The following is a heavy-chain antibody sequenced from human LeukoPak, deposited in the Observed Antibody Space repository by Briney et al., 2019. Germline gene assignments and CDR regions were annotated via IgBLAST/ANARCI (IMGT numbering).Heavy chain of an antibody. Sequence: ASVKVSCKASGYTFTGYYMHWVRQAPGQGLEWMGWINPNSGGTNYAQKFQGRVTMTRDTSISTAYMELSRLRSDDTAVYYRARAPPRDDYIWGSYNFDYWGQGTLVTVSS. CDR1: GYTFTGYY. D-gene: IGHD3-16*01. V-gene: IGHV1-2*02. CDR2: INPNSGGT. CDR3: ARAPPRDDYIWGSYNFDY. J-gene: IGHJ4*02.